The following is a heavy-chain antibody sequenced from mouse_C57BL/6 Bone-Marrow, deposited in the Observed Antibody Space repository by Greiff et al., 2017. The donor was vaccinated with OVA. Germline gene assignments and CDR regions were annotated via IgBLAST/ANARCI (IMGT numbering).Heavy chain of an antibody. Sequence: QVQLQQPGTDLVKPGASVKLSCKASGYTFTSYWMHWVKQRPGQGLEWIGNINPSNGGTNYNEKFKSKATLTVDTSSSTAYMQLSSLTSEDSAVYYCARRGGSYYYGSRSWFAYWGQGTLVTVSA. J-gene: IGHJ3*01. D-gene: IGHD1-1*01. V-gene: IGHV1-53*01. CDR3: ARRGGSYYYGSRSWFAY. CDR1: GYTFTSYW. CDR2: INPSNGGT.